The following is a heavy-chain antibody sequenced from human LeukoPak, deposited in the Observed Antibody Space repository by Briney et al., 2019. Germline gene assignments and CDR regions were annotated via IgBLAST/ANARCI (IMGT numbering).Heavy chain of an antibody. D-gene: IGHD4-23*01. V-gene: IGHV3-7*01. J-gene: IGHJ6*03. Sequence: QSGGSLRLSCAASGFTFSSYWMSWVRQAPGKGLEWVANIKQDGSEKYSVDSVKGRFTISRDNAKNSLNLQMNSLRAEDTAVYYCARGSYGGTYYHYYYMDVWGKGTTVTVSS. CDR3: ARGSYGGTYYHYYYMDV. CDR2: IKQDGSEK. CDR1: GFTFSSYW.